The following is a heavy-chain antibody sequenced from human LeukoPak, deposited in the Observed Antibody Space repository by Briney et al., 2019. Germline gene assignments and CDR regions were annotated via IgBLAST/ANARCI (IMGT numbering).Heavy chain of an antibody. Sequence: SGGSLRLSCEASGFTFSYSAMSWVRQAPGKGLEWVSAINGNGVITYYADSVKGRFTIFRDNSKNTLYLQMNSLRAEDTAIYYCAKDSTQGGDYFDYWGQGTLVTVSS. J-gene: IGHJ4*02. CDR1: GFTFSYSA. CDR2: INGNGVIT. CDR3: AKDSTQGGDYFDY. V-gene: IGHV3-23*01. D-gene: IGHD3-16*01.